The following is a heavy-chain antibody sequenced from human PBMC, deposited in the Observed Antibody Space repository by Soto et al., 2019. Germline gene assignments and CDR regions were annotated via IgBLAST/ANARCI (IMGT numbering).Heavy chain of an antibody. V-gene: IGHV3-23*01. J-gene: IGHJ4*02. D-gene: IGHD1-7*01. CDR1: GFTFSSYA. CDR2: ISGSDGST. Sequence: PGGSLRLSCAASGFTFSSYAMSWVRQAPGKGLEWVSTISGSDGSTYYADSLKGRFTISRDNPRNTLYLQMNSLRAEDTAVYYCAKDGPYELTYFDYWGQGTLVTVSS. CDR3: AKDGPYELTYFDY.